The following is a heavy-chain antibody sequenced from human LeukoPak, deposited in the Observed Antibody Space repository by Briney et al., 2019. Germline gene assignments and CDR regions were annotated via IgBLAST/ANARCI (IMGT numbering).Heavy chain of an antibody. D-gene: IGHD5-18*01. Sequence: PGRSLRLSCAASGFTFSSYWMHWVRQAPGKGLVWVSRINSDGSSTSYADSVKGRFTISRDNAKNTLYLQMNSLTAEDTAVYYCARVRGYYSAYYFDYWGQGTLVTVSS. V-gene: IGHV3-74*01. J-gene: IGHJ4*02. CDR3: ARVRGYYSAYYFDY. CDR2: INSDGSST. CDR1: GFTFSSYW.